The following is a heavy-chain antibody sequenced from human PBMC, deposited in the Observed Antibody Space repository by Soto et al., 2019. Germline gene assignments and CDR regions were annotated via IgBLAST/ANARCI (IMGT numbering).Heavy chain of an antibody. CDR3: ARDYSVWFGGDYYFYGLDV. CDR1: GGSISSANYY. J-gene: IGHJ6*02. V-gene: IGHV4-31*03. Sequence: SETLSLTCTVSGGSISSANYYWSWIRQHPGKGLEWIGYIYYSGSTYYNPSLKSRVTISVDTSKNQFSLNLTSVTAADTAVYYCARDYSVWFGGDYYFYGLDVWGQGTTVTVSS. CDR2: IYYSGST. D-gene: IGHD3-10*01.